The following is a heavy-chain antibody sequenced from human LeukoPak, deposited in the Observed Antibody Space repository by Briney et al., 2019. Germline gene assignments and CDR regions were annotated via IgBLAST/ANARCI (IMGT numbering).Heavy chain of an antibody. CDR3: TRGHPLLYSTLKGNNYFDC. Sequence: GGSLRLSCAASGFTFSGYSMNWVRQAPGKGLEWVSSISSSSTYIFYADSVKGRFTISRDNAKNSLYLQMNSLRAEDTAVFYCTRGHPLLYSTLKGNNYFDCWGQGTLVTVSS. V-gene: IGHV3-21*01. J-gene: IGHJ4*02. CDR1: GFTFSGYS. D-gene: IGHD2-2*02. CDR2: ISSSSTYI.